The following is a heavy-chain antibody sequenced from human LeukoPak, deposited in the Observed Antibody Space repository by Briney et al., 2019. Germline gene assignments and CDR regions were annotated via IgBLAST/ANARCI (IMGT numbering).Heavy chain of an antibody. CDR1: GDSISTSNSY. CDR3: ARGAPSLRLLD. Sequence: SETLSLTCTVSGDSISTSNSYWGWIRQPPGKGLEWIGSIYYSGSTNYNPSLKSRVTISVDTSKNQFSLKLSSVTAADTAVYYCARGAPSLRLLDWGQGTLVTVSS. V-gene: IGHV4-39*07. J-gene: IGHJ4*02. CDR2: IYYSGST. D-gene: IGHD3-16*01.